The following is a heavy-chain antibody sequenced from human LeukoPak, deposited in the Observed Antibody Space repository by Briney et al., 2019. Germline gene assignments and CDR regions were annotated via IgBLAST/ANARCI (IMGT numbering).Heavy chain of an antibody. CDR3: ARQGNQLLYYFYYLDV. J-gene: IGHJ6*03. V-gene: IGHV1-69*13. Sequence: SVKVSCKASGGNFRNFAISWVRQAPGEGLERMGGISPIFNRPHYAPKFQGRVTITADESTSTAYMELSGVRSDDTAVYFCARQGNQLLYYFYYLDVWGNGTTVTVSS. CDR2: ISPIFNRP. D-gene: IGHD1-14*01. CDR1: GGNFRNFA.